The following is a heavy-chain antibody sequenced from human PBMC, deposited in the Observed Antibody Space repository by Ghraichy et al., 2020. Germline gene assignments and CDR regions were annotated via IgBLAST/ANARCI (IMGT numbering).Heavy chain of an antibody. CDR1: GFTFSSYS. CDR2: ISSSSSYI. Sequence: ETLSLTCAASGFTFSSYSMNWVRQAPGKGLEWVSSISSSSSYIYYADSVKGRFTISRDNAKNSLYLQMNSLRAEDTAVYYCARAKVERWLHYDAFDIWGQGTMVTVSS. V-gene: IGHV3-21*01. D-gene: IGHD5-24*01. CDR3: ARAKVERWLHYDAFDI. J-gene: IGHJ3*02.